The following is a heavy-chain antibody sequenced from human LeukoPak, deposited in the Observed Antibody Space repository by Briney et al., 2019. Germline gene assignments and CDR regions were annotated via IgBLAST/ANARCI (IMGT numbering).Heavy chain of an antibody. CDR3: ARERQDTVIHSGAFDI. CDR2: IASDGSHT. CDR1: GFTFRNYF. D-gene: IGHD2-21*02. V-gene: IGHV3-30*04. Sequence: GGSLRLSCAASGFTFRNYFMHWVRQAPGKGLEWVADIASDGSHTFYVESVKGRFTISRDNSKNTLYLQMNSLRAEDTAVYFCARERQDTVIHSGAFDIWGQGTMVTGSS. J-gene: IGHJ3*02.